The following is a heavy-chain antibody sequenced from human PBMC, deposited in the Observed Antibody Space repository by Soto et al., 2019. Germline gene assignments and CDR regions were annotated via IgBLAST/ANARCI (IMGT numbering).Heavy chain of an antibody. D-gene: IGHD1-1*01. CDR2: IYWDDDK. J-gene: IGHJ4*02. Sequence: QITLKESGPTRVKPTQTLTLTCTFSGFSLSTNGVGVGWIRQPPGKALERLALIYWDDDKRYSPSLSNRLTIPTDTSENQVVLTLTTMDPVDTATYFCVHRAGLQGNWNGGYFDYWGQGALVTVSS. CDR3: VHRAGLQGNWNGGYFDY. V-gene: IGHV2-5*02. CDR1: GFSLSTNGVG.